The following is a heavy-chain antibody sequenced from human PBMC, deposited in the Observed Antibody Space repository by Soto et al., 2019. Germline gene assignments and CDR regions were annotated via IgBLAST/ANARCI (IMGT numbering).Heavy chain of an antibody. CDR3: ARDPPWYSPLPTYWFDP. CDR2: IYGGGTT. J-gene: IGHJ5*02. Sequence: SETLSLTCTVSGDSISKNYWTWIRQPAGKGLEWIGRIYGGGTTNYNPSLKGRVSMSLDTSKNQFSLKLTSVTAADTAVYYCARDPPWYSPLPTYWFDPWGQGTLVTVSS. D-gene: IGHD6-13*01. CDR1: GDSISKNY. V-gene: IGHV4-4*07.